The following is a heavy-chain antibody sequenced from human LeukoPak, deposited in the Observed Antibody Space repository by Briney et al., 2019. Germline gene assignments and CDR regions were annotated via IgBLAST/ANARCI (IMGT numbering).Heavy chain of an antibody. CDR3: ARIAAAGEPY. V-gene: IGHV4-59*01. CDR1: GGSISSYY. CDR2: IYYSGST. D-gene: IGHD6-13*01. J-gene: IGHJ4*02. Sequence: PSETLSLTCTVSGGSISSYYWSWIRQPPGKGLEWIGYIYYSGSTNYNPSLKSRVTISVDTSKNQFSLKLSSVTAADTAVYYCARIAAAGEPYWGQGTLVTVSS.